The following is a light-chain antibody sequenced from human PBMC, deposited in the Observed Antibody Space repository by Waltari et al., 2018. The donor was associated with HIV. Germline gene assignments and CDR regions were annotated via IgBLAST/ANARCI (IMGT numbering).Light chain of an antibody. V-gene: IGKV3-15*01. Sequence: IVMTQSPVNVSVSTGESVILSCRASQSVNSNLAWYHQRPGQAPRLLIYGASTRANVISPRISGSGSGTEFLLTIYSLHPDDLGVYWCHEYDNWSHWTFGQGTKVEIK. CDR1: QSVNSN. CDR2: GAS. J-gene: IGKJ1*01. CDR3: HEYDNWSHWT.